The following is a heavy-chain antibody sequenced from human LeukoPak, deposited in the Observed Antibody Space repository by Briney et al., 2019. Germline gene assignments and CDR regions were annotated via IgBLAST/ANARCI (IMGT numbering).Heavy chain of an antibody. V-gene: IGHV1-2*02. J-gene: IGHJ4*02. CDR2: IHPRSGET. Sequence: ASVKVSCKASGYTFTAYDIHWVRQAPGRGLEWMGWIHPRSGETNYAYKFRGRVTMTRDTSISTTYMDLGSLGSDDTAVYYCARDGEYGTGSYYRGCFDYWGQGTLVTVSS. CDR1: GYTFTAYD. D-gene: IGHD3-10*01. CDR3: ARDGEYGTGSYYRGCFDY.